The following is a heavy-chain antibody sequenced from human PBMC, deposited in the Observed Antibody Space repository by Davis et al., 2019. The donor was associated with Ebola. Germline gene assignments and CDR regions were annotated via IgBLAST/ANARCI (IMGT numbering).Heavy chain of an antibody. CDR3: AKGIPYCSGGSCYDFTPHY. D-gene: IGHD2-15*01. Sequence: GESLKISCAASGFTFDDYAMHWVRQAPGKGLEWVSLISGDGGSTYYADSVKGRFTISRDNSKNSLYLQMNSLRTEDTALYYCAKGIPYCSGGSCYDFTPHYWGQGTLVTVSS. J-gene: IGHJ4*02. V-gene: IGHV3-43*02. CDR1: GFTFDDYA. CDR2: ISGDGGST.